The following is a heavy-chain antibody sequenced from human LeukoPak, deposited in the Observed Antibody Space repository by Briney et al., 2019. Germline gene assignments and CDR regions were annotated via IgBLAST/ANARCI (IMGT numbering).Heavy chain of an antibody. J-gene: IGHJ3*02. CDR2: ISGSGGST. Sequence: GGSLRLSCAASGFTFSSYAMSWVRQAPGKGLEWVSAISGSGGSTYYADSVKGRFTISRDNSKNTLYLQMNSLRAEDSAVYYCARVPRLRLGEQDAFDIWGQGTMVTVSS. V-gene: IGHV3-23*01. CDR3: ARVPRLRLGEQDAFDI. D-gene: IGHD3-16*01. CDR1: GFTFSSYA.